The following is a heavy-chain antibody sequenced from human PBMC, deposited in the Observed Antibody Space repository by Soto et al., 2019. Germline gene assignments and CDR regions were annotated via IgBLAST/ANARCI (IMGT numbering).Heavy chain of an antibody. V-gene: IGHV3-7*05. Sequence: EVQLVEPGGGLVQPGGSLRLSCAASGFTFSNYWMSWVRQAPGKGLEWVANIKEDGSEKYHVDSVKGRFTISRDNAKNLMYLQMDSLRAEDTAVYKCVRGGSHSFDYCGQGTLVTVSS. CDR2: IKEDGSEK. D-gene: IGHD1-26*01. CDR1: GFTFSNYW. CDR3: VRGGSHSFDY. J-gene: IGHJ4*02.